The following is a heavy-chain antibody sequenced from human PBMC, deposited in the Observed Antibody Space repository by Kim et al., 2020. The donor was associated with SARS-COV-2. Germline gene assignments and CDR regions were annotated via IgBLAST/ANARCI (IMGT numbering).Heavy chain of an antibody. V-gene: IGHV4-39*01. J-gene: IGHJ5*02. Sequence: SETLSLTCTVSGGSISSSSYYWGWIRQPPGKGLEWIGSIYYSGSTYYNPSLKSRVTISVDTSKNQFSLKLSSVTAADTAVYYCARLEWLRGGVAPWGQGTLVTVSS. CDR2: IYYSGST. D-gene: IGHD5-12*01. CDR3: ARLEWLRGGVAP. CDR1: GGSISSSSYY.